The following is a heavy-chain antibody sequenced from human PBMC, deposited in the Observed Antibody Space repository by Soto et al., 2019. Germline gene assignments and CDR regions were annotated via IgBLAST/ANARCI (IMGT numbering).Heavy chain of an antibody. J-gene: IGHJ6*02. CDR3: ARDLYYDFWSGYYTVPYYYYGMDV. CDR1: GFTCSSYG. V-gene: IGHV3-33*01. D-gene: IGHD3-3*01. Sequence: PWGSLRLSCSASGFTCSSYGMHWFRQAPGKGLEWVAVIWYDGSNKYYADSVKGRFTISRDNSKNTLYLQMNSLRAEDTAVYYCARDLYYDFWSGYYTVPYYYYGMDVWGQGTTVTVSS. CDR2: IWYDGSNK.